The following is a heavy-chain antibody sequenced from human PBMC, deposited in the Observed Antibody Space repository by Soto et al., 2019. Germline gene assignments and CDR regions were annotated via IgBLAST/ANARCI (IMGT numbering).Heavy chain of an antibody. CDR2: IWYDGSKK. CDR1: GFTFSSFG. CDR3: ARDGSYYSLWSGYYPSRNGMDV. Sequence: ESGGGVVQPGRSLRLSCAASGFTFSSFGMHWVRQAPGKGLEWVSLIWYDGSKKSYGDSVKGRFTISRDNSRNTVYLQMNSLRADDTAVYYCARDGSYYSLWSGYYPSRNGMDVWGQGTTVTVSS. D-gene: IGHD3-3*01. J-gene: IGHJ6*02. V-gene: IGHV3-33*01.